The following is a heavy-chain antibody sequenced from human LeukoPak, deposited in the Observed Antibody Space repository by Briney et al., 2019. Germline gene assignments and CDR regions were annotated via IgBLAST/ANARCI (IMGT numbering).Heavy chain of an antibody. CDR3: ARGSGIAAAVV. D-gene: IGHD6-13*01. J-gene: IGHJ4*02. CDR2: ISSGSSYI. CDR1: GFTLSSYS. Sequence: PGGSLRLSCAASGFTLSSYSMNWVRQAPGKGLEWVSSISSGSSYIYYADSVKGRFTISRDNAKNSLYLQMNSLRAEDTAVYYCARGSGIAAAVVWGQGTLVTVSS. V-gene: IGHV3-21*01.